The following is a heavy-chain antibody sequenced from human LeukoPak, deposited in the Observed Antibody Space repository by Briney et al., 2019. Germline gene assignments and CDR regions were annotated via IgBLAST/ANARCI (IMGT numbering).Heavy chain of an antibody. Sequence: SETLSLTCTVSGGSISSSSYYWGWIRQPPGKGREWIGSIYYSGSTYYNPSLKSRVTISVDTSKNQFSLKLSSVTAADTAVYYCARHTYDSSGYYDRPTYFDYWGQGTLVTVS. V-gene: IGHV4-39*01. CDR2: IYYSGST. D-gene: IGHD3-22*01. J-gene: IGHJ4*02. CDR3: ARHTYDSSGYYDRPTYFDY. CDR1: GGSISSSSYY.